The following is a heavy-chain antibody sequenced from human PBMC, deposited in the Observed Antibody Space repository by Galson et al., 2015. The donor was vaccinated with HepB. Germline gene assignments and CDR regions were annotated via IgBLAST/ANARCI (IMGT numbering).Heavy chain of an antibody. CDR1: GGSFSGYY. V-gene: IGHV4-34*01. CDR3: ARDRAVPGERTFDY. D-gene: IGHD6-19*01. J-gene: IGHJ4*02. CDR2: INHSGSA. Sequence: TLSLTCAVYGGSFSGYYWSWIRQPPGKGLEWIGEINHSGSANYNPSLKSRVIISVDTSKNQFSLKLSSVTAADTAVYYCARDRAVPGERTFDYWGQGTLVTVSS.